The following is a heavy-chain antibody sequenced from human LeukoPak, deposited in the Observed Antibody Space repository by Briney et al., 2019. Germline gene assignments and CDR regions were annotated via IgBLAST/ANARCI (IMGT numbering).Heavy chain of an antibody. Sequence: PGGSLRLSCAASGFTFSSYPMTWVRQAPGKGLDWVSTIGDSGGNTFYADSVKGRFTISRDNSKNTLFLQMTSLRAEDTAIYYCAKGSDYYGSVTSKKTDWGQGTLVTVSS. V-gene: IGHV3-23*01. CDR3: AKGSDYYGSVTSKKTD. D-gene: IGHD3-10*01. CDR1: GFTFSSYP. J-gene: IGHJ4*02. CDR2: IGDSGGNT.